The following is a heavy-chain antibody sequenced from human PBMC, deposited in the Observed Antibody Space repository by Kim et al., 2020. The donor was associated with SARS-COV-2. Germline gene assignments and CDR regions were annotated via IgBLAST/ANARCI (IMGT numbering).Heavy chain of an antibody. D-gene: IGHD2-21*02. CDR3: ARDRVGYGGNSVGSYFDY. CDR2: INAGNGNT. CDR1: GYTFTSYA. Sequence: ASVKVSCKASGYTFTSYAMHWVRQAPGQRLEWMGWINAGNGNTKYSQKFQGRVTITRDTSASTAYMELSSLRSEDTAVYYCARDRVGYGGNSVGSYFDYWGQGTLVTVSS. V-gene: IGHV1-3*01. J-gene: IGHJ4*02.